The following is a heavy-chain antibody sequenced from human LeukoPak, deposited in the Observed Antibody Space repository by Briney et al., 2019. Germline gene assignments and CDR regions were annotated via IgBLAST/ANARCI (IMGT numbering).Heavy chain of an antibody. V-gene: IGHV1-69*13. CDR3: ARRGRNYYGSGSYHIDSYGMDV. Sequence: SVKVSCKASGGTFRSYAISGVRQAPGQGLEWMGGIIPIFGTANYAQKFQGRVTITADESTSTAYMELSSLRSEDTAVYYCARRGRNYYGSGSYHIDSYGMDVWGEGTTVTVSS. D-gene: IGHD3-10*01. CDR1: GGTFRSYA. CDR2: IIPIFGTA. J-gene: IGHJ6*04.